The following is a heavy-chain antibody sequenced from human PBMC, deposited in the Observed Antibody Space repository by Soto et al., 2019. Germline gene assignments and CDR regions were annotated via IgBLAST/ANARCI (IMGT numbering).Heavy chain of an antibody. D-gene: IGHD2-15*01. Sequence: QVQLQESGPGLVKPSETLSLTCTVSGGSISSYYWSWIRQPAGKGLEGIGRIYTRGSTNYNPSLKSRVTMSVDTSNNQFSLKLSSVTAADTAVYYCAREFVVWDRWEAFDIWGQGTMVTVSS. CDR2: IYTRGST. CDR3: AREFVVWDRWEAFDI. CDR1: GGSISSYY. V-gene: IGHV4-4*07. J-gene: IGHJ3*02.